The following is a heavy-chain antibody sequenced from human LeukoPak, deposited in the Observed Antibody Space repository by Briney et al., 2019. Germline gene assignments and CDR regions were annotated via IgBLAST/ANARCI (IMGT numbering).Heavy chain of an antibody. V-gene: IGHV3-53*01. CDR2: VYSGGST. Sequence: GGSLRLSCAASGFTVSTNFMNWVRQAPGKGLEWVSIVYSGGSTYCADSVKGRFTISRDDSKNTVCLQMNSLRADDTAMYYCARGYCTGTNCLVDYWGQGTLVTVSS. D-gene: IGHD2-8*02. CDR1: GFTVSTNF. J-gene: IGHJ4*02. CDR3: ARGYCTGTNCLVDY.